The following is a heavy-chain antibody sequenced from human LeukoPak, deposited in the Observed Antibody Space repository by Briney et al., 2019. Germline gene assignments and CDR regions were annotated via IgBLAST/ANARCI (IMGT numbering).Heavy chain of an antibody. Sequence: SVKVSCKASGGTFSSYAISWVRQAPGQGLEWTGRIIPIFGTANYAQKFQGRVTITTDESTSTAYMELSSLRSEDTAVYYCARGRLRLGLPGFDYWGQGTLVTVSS. CDR2: IIPIFGTA. J-gene: IGHJ4*02. CDR3: ARGRLRLGLPGFDY. D-gene: IGHD3-16*01. CDR1: GGTFSSYA. V-gene: IGHV1-69*05.